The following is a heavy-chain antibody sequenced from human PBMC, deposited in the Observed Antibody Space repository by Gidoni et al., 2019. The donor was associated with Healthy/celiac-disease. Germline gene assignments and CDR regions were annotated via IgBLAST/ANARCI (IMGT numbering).Heavy chain of an antibody. CDR2: INYSGST. V-gene: IGHV4-30-4*01. CDR3: ARPHRGRRYWYFDL. Sequence: QVQLQESGPGLVQPSQTLSLTCTVSGGSISSGDYYWSWIRQPPGKGLEWIGYINYSGSTYYNPSLKCQVTISVDTSKNQFSLKRSSGTADDTAGYYCARPHRGRRYWYFDLWGRGTLVTVSS. J-gene: IGHJ2*01. CDR1: GGSISSGDYY.